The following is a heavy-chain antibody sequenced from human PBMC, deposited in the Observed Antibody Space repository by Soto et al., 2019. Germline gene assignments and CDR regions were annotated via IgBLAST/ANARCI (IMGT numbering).Heavy chain of an antibody. CDR2: INPNSGGT. CDR1: GYTFTGYY. D-gene: IGHD6-13*01. Sequence: ASVKVSCKASGYTFTGYYMHWVRQAPGQGLEWMGWINPNSGGTNYAQKFQGWVTMTRDTSISTAYMELSRLRSDDTAVYYCARDGSGRIAAAGKRGEFYYYGMDVWGQGTTVTVSS. CDR3: ARDGSGRIAAAGKRGEFYYYGMDV. J-gene: IGHJ6*02. V-gene: IGHV1-2*04.